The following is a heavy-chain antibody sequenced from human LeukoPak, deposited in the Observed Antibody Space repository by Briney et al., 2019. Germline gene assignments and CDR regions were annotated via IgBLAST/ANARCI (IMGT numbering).Heavy chain of an antibody. CDR3: ARPDHYDSSGYYYVSEYFQH. CDR1: GYTFTSYG. Sequence: ASVKVSCKASGYTFTSYGISWVRQAPGQGLEWMGWISAYNGNTNYAQKLQGRVTMTTDTSTSTAYMELRSLRSDDTAVYYCARPDHYDSSGYYYVSEYFQHWGQGTLVTVSS. V-gene: IGHV1-18*01. J-gene: IGHJ1*01. CDR2: ISAYNGNT. D-gene: IGHD3-22*01.